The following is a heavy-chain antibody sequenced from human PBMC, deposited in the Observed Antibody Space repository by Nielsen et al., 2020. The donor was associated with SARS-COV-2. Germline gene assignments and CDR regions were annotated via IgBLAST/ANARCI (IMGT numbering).Heavy chain of an antibody. V-gene: IGHV3-30*18. D-gene: IGHD1-26*01. J-gene: IGHJ6*02. CDR1: GFTFSSYG. CDR2: ISYDGSNK. Sequence: GGSLRLSCAASGFTFSSYGMHWVRQAPGKGLEWVAVISYDGSNKYYADSVKGRFTISRDNSKNTLYLQMNSLRAEDTAVYYCAKDVNPWEYYYGMDVWGQGTTVTVS. CDR3: AKDVNPWEYYYGMDV.